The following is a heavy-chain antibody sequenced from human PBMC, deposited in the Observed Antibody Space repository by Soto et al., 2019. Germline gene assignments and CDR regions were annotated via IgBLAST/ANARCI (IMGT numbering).Heavy chain of an antibody. D-gene: IGHD2-21*02. V-gene: IGHV3-30-3*01. CDR1: GFTFRNHA. Sequence: QVQLVESGGTVVLPGRSLRLSCAVSGFTFRNHAMHWVRQAPGKGLEWVAVISFDGNTKYYADSVKGRVSVSRDNFANTLFLQIGNLRIKDPPVYYCASFPLGLSTGHGMDVWGHGTTVTVSS. J-gene: IGHJ6*02. CDR2: ISFDGNTK. CDR3: ASFPLGLSTGHGMDV.